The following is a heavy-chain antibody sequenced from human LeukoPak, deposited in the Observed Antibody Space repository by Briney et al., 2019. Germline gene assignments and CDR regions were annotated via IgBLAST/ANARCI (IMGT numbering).Heavy chain of an antibody. CDR3: ALYCRLSSNCGYYGMDL. Sequence: PSETLSLTCIVSGGSINNYYWSWIRQPPGKELEWPGEVSFSGSTNYNPSLTSRVTISADTSKNQFSLRLRSVTAADTAVYYCALYCRLSSNCGYYGMDLWGRGTTVTVSS. V-gene: IGHV4-59*08. J-gene: IGHJ6*02. D-gene: IGHD6-13*01. CDR2: VSFSGST. CDR1: GGSINNYY.